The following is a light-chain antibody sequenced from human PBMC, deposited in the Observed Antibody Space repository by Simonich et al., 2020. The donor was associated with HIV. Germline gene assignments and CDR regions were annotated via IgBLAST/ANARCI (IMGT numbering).Light chain of an antibody. Sequence: NFMLTQPHSVSESPGKTVTISCTRSSGSIASNYVQWYQQRPGSAPTPVIYEDNQRPSGVPDRFFGSIDSSSNSASLIISGLKTEDEADYYCQSYDSSIWVFGGGTKLTVL. CDR2: EDN. CDR1: SGSIASNY. CDR3: QSYDSSIWV. V-gene: IGLV6-57*03. J-gene: IGLJ3*02.